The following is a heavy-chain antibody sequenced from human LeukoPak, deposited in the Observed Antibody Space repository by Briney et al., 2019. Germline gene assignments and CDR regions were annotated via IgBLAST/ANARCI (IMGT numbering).Heavy chain of an antibody. CDR3: ARDYGGPTNYSYGMDV. CDR1: GFTFSSYS. J-gene: IGHJ6*02. Sequence: PGGSLRLSCAASGFTFSSYSMNWVRQAPGKGLEWVSYISSSSSTIYYADSVKGRFTISRDNAKNSLYLQMNSLRDEDTAVYYCARDYGGPTNYSYGMDVWGQGTTVTVSS. D-gene: IGHD4-17*01. CDR2: ISSSSSTI. V-gene: IGHV3-48*02.